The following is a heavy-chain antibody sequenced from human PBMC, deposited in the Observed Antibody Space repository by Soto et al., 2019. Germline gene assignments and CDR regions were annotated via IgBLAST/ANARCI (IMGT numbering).Heavy chain of an antibody. CDR2: IYHSGST. J-gene: IGHJ5*02. V-gene: IGHV4-4*02. CDR1: GGSISSSNW. Sequence: SETLSLTCAVSGGSISSSNWWCWVRQPPGKGLGWIGEIYHSGSTNYNPSLKSRFTISVDKSKNQLSLKLSSVTAADTAVYYCAGGIAARPENWFDPWGQGTLVTVSS. D-gene: IGHD6-6*01. CDR3: AGGIAARPENWFDP.